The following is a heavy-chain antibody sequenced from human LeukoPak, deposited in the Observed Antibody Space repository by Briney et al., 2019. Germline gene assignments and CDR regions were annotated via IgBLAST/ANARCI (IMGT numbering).Heavy chain of an antibody. CDR1: GYSSTTYW. CDR3: ARPLIYSSGWYGLGY. CDR2: IYPGDSDT. J-gene: IGHJ4*02. V-gene: IGHV5-51*01. D-gene: IGHD6-19*01. Sequence: GESLKISCKGSGYSSTTYWIGWVRQMPGKGLEWMGIIYPGDSDTRYSPSFQGQVTISADKSVSTAYLQWSSLKASDTAMYYCARPLIYSSGWYGLGYWGQGTLVTVSS.